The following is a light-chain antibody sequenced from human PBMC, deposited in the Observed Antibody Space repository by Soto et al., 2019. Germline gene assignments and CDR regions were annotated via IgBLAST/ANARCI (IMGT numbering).Light chain of an antibody. CDR1: QSVSSSY. V-gene: IGKV3-20*01. CDR3: QQYGSSSFT. Sequence: EIVLTQSPGTLSLSPGERATLSCRASQSVSSSYLAWYQQKPGQAPRLLIYGASSRATGIPDRFSGSGSGPEFTLTISNLEPEDFAVYYCQQYGSSSFTFGPGTKVDIK. CDR2: GAS. J-gene: IGKJ3*01.